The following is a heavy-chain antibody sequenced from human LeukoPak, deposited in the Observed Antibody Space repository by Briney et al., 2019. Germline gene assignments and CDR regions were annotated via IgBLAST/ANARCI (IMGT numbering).Heavy chain of an antibody. CDR3: VRDRGTYRPIDY. V-gene: IGHV3-11*01. J-gene: IGHJ4*02. CDR2: IGSSGGTK. Sequence: PGGSLRLSCAASGFIFSDYYMSWIRQAPGKGLEWVSYIGSSGGTKYYADSVKGRFTISRDNAQNSLYLQMNSLRAEDTAIYYCVRDRGTYRPIDYWGQGTLVTVSS. CDR1: GFIFSDYY. D-gene: IGHD1-26*01.